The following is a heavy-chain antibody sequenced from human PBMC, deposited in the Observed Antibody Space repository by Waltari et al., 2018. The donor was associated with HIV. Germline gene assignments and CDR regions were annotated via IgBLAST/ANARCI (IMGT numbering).Heavy chain of an antibody. J-gene: IGHJ5*02. CDR1: GYTFTSYG. D-gene: IGHD2-2*02. CDR2: ISAYNGNT. V-gene: IGHV1-18*01. Sequence: QVQLVQSGAEVKKPGASVKVSCKASGYTFTSYGISWVRQAPGQGLEWMGCISAYNGNTNYAKKLQGRITMTTATSTSTAYMELRSLRADDTAVYYGAIVGGLYLSWFDPWGQGTLVTVSS. CDR3: AIVGGLYLSWFDP.